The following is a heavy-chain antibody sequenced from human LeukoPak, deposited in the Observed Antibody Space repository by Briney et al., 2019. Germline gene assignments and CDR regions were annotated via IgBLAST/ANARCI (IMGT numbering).Heavy chain of an antibody. CDR3: AKVSYSYGLKKTDAFDI. CDR1: GFTFSSYA. Sequence: PGGSLRLSCAASGFTFSSYAMSWVHQAPGKGLEWVSAISGSGGSTYYADSVKGRFTISRDNSKNTLYLQMNSLRAEDTAVYYCAKVSYSYGLKKTDAFDIWGQGTMVTVSS. J-gene: IGHJ3*02. V-gene: IGHV3-23*01. D-gene: IGHD5-18*01. CDR2: ISGSGGST.